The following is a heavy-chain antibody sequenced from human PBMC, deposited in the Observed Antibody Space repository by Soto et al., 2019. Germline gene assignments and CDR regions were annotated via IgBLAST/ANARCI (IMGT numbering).Heavy chain of an antibody. J-gene: IGHJ3*02. Sequence: PGGSLRLSCAASGFTFSSYAMSWVRQAPGKGLEWVSAISGSGGSTYYADSVKGRFTISRDNSKNTLYLQMNSLRAEDTAVYYCAKDGRRGYDFWSGYRPDAFDIWGQGTMVTVSS. CDR1: GFTFSSYA. CDR3: AKDGRRGYDFWSGYRPDAFDI. D-gene: IGHD3-3*01. CDR2: ISGSGGST. V-gene: IGHV3-23*01.